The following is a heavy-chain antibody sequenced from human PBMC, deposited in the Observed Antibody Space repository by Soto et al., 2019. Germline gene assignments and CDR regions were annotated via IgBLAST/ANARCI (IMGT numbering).Heavy chain of an antibody. CDR1: GYRFTSYW. CDR3: ARATYYYDSSGYLVAFDI. Sequence: LGESLKISCQGSGYRFTSYWIGWVRQMPGKGLEWMGIIYPGDSDTRYSPSFEGQVTISADKSISTAYLQWSSLKASDTAMYYCARATYYYDSSGYLVAFDIWGQGTMITVSS. V-gene: IGHV5-51*01. CDR2: IYPGDSDT. J-gene: IGHJ3*02. D-gene: IGHD3-22*01.